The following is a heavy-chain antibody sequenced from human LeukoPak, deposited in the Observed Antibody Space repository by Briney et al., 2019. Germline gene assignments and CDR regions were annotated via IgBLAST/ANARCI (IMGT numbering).Heavy chain of an antibody. CDR1: GSTFSSYA. D-gene: IGHD4-17*01. CDR2: ISSNGGST. J-gene: IGHJ4*02. Sequence: GSLRLSCAASGSTFSSYAMHWVRQAPGKGLEYVSAISSNGGSTYYANSVKGRFTISRDNSKNTLYLQMGSLRAEDMAVYYCARDPGTTVTTFSFDYWGQGTLVTVSS. V-gene: IGHV3-64*01. CDR3: ARDPGTTVTTFSFDY.